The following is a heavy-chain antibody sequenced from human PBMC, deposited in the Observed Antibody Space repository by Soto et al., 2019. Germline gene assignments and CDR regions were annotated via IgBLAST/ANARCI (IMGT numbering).Heavy chain of an antibody. CDR1: GGSIRSTNW. D-gene: IGHD1-26*01. CDR3: ARGSGGYSFGY. Sequence: PSETLSLTCAVSGGSIRSTNWWIWVRQPPGEGLQWIGEIYHSGSTSYNPSLKSRVTISVDKSKNQFSLNLRSVTAADTAMYYCARGSGGYSFGYWGQGTLVTVSS. CDR2: IYHSGST. V-gene: IGHV4-4*02. J-gene: IGHJ4*02.